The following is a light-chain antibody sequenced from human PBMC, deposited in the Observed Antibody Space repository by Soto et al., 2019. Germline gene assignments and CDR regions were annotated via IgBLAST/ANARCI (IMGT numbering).Light chain of an antibody. CDR1: QSISTN. J-gene: IGKJ2*01. V-gene: IGKV3-20*01. Sequence: EKVMTQSPATLSVSPGERATLSCRASQSISTNLAWYQQKPGQAPRLLMYGASNRATGIPDRFTGSGSGTDYTLTISRLGPEDFAVYYCQQYGTSPYTFGQGTKVDI. CDR3: QQYGTSPYT. CDR2: GAS.